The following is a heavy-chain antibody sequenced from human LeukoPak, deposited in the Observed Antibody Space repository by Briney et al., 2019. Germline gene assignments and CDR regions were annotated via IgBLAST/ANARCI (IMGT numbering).Heavy chain of an antibody. CDR3: TRMTAGHDY. D-gene: IGHD2-21*02. CDR1: GVSFNDYY. J-gene: IGHJ4*02. CDR2: INHSGYT. V-gene: IGHV4-34*01. Sequence: SETLSLTCAVSGVSFNDYYWSWVRQTPGKGLEWIGEINHSGYTNDSPSLKSRVTLSVDTSRKQFSLNLRSVTVADTGIYYCTRMTAGHDYWGQGTLVTVSS.